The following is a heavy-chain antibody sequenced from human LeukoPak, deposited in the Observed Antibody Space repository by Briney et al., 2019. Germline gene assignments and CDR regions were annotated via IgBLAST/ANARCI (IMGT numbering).Heavy chain of an antibody. CDR2: INPNSGGT. J-gene: IGHJ3*02. Sequence: ASVKVSCKASGYTFTGYYIHWVRQAPGQGLEWMGWINPNSGGTNYAQKFQGRVTMTRDTSISTAYMELSRLRSDDTAVYYCASAGTAAAADAFDIWGQGTMVTVSS. CDR1: GYTFTGYY. CDR3: ASAGTAAAADAFDI. V-gene: IGHV1-2*02. D-gene: IGHD6-13*01.